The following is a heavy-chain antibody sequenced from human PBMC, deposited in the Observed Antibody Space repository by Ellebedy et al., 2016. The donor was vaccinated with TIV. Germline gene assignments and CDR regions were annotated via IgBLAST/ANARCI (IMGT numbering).Heavy chain of an antibody. CDR2: IKQDGSEK. Sequence: GESLKISCAASGFTFSSYWMSWVRQAPGKGLEWVANIKQDGSEKYYVDSVKGRFTISRDNAKNSLYLQMNSLRAEDTAVCYCASQSVAAAFYWGQGTLVTVSS. V-gene: IGHV3-7*01. CDR3: ASQSVAAAFY. J-gene: IGHJ4*02. CDR1: GFTFSSYW. D-gene: IGHD6-13*01.